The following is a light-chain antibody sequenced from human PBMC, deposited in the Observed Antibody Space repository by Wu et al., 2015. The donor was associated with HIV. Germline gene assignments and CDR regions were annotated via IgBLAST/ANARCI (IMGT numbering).Light chain of an antibody. J-gene: IGKJ1*01. V-gene: IGKV1-5*03. Sequence: DIQMTQSPSTLSASVGDRVTITCRASQSISSWLAWYQQKPGKAPKLLIYKASSLESGVPSRFSGSKSGTEFTLTISSLRPDDFATYYCQQYNFYSRTFGQGTKVEIK. CDR1: QSISSW. CDR3: QQYNFYSRT. CDR2: KAS.